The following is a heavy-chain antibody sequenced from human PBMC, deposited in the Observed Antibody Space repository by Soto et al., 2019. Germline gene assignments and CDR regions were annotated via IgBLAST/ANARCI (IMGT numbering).Heavy chain of an antibody. J-gene: IGHJ4*02. D-gene: IGHD3-22*01. CDR3: ATVGYLDVLNFDY. CDR2: FDPEDGET. CDR1: GYTLTELS. Sequence: ASVKVSCKVSGYTLTELSMHWVRQAPGEGLEWMGGFDPEDGETIYAQKFQGRVTMTEDTSTDTAYMELSSLRSEDTAVYYCATVGYLDVLNFDYWGQGTLVTVSS. V-gene: IGHV1-24*01.